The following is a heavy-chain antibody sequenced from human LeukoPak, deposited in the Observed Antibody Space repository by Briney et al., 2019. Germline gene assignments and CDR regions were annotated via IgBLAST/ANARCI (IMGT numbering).Heavy chain of an antibody. V-gene: IGHV4-61*02. CDR3: ARSSGYSDYFDY. CDR2: IYTSGST. D-gene: IGHD3-22*01. J-gene: IGHJ4*02. Sequence: PSEILSLTCTVSGYSISSGYYWGWIRQPAGKGLEWIGRIYTSGSTNYNPSLKSRVTISVDTSKNQFSLKLSSVTAADTAVYYCARSSGYSDYFDYWGQGTLVTVSS. CDR1: GYSISSGYY.